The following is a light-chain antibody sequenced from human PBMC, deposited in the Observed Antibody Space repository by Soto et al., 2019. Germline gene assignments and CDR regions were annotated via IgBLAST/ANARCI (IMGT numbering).Light chain of an antibody. J-gene: IGKJ1*01. CDR3: QQTYSTPWT. CDR2: AAS. Sequence: DIQMTQSPSSLSVSVGDRVTITCRASQTISDYINWYLQKPGKAPKLLIYAASTLQSGVPSRFSGSGSGTDFTLTISSLQLEDFATFYCQQTYSTPWTFGQGTKVDIK. CDR1: QTISDY. V-gene: IGKV1-39*01.